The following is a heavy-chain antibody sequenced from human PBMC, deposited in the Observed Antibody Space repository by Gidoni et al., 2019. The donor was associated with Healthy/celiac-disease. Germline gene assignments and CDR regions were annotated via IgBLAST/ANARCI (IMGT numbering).Heavy chain of an antibody. D-gene: IGHD2-15*01. Sequence: QVQLQESGPGLVKPSQTLSLTCTVSGGSISSGGYYWSWIRQHPGKGLEWIGYIYYSGSTYYNPSLKSRVTISVDTSKNQFSLKLSSVTAADPAVYYCARGGYCSGGSCYFAFDIWGQGTMVTVSS. CDR1: GGSISSGGYY. V-gene: IGHV4-31*03. J-gene: IGHJ3*02. CDR2: IYYSGST. CDR3: ARGGYCSGGSCYFAFDI.